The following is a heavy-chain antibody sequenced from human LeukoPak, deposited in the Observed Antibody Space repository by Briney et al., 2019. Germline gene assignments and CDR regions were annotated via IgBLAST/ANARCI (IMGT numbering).Heavy chain of an antibody. CDR2: IDPIGSQK. CDR3: ARLLGTVTTHDC. CDR1: GFTFSRNW. D-gene: IGHD2/OR15-2a*01. Sequence: PGGSLRLSCEASGFTFSRNWMSWVRQAPGKGLDWVASIDPIGSQKYYVDSVRGRFTITRDNIKNSLYLQMTSLGAEDTAVYYCARLLGTVTTHDCWGQGTLVTVSS. V-gene: IGHV3-7*01. J-gene: IGHJ4*02.